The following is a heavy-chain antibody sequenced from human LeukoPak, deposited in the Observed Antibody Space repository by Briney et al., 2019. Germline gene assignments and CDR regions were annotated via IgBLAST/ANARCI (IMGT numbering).Heavy chain of an antibody. J-gene: IGHJ4*02. V-gene: IGHV4-34*01. CDR1: GGSFSGYY. CDR3: ARGPFDSGYDKENFDY. D-gene: IGHD5-12*01. Sequence: SETLSLTCAVYGGSFSGYYWSWIRQPPGKGLEWMGEINHSGSTNYNPSLKSRVTISVDTSKNQFSLKLSSVTAADTAVYYCARGPFDSGYDKENFDYWGQGTLVTVSS. CDR2: INHSGST.